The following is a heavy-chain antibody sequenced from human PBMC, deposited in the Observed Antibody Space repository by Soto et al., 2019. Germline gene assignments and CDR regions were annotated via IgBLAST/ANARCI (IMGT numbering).Heavy chain of an antibody. D-gene: IGHD1-1*01. V-gene: IGHV3-30*18. CDR3: AKDVGTRDCYGMDV. Sequence: QVQLVESGGGVVQPGRSLRLSCAASGFTFSSYGMHWVRQAPGKGLEWVAVISYDGSNKYYADSVKGRFTISRDNSKNTRYLQMNSLRAEDTAVYYCAKDVGTRDCYGMDVWGQGTTVTVSS. CDR1: GFTFSSYG. CDR2: ISYDGSNK. J-gene: IGHJ6*02.